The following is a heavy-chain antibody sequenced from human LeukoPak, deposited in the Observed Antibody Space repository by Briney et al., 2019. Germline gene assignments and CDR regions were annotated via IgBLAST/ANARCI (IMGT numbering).Heavy chain of an antibody. CDR1: GFTFCKHA. D-gene: IGHD3-3*01. Sequence: PGGSLRLPCAPSGFTFCKHAMSWVRQTPGKGLQWISVISGSGRTTEYADSVKGRFTISRDNSKNTLSLQMNSLRVEDTAIYYCAKNRLSGLLSPFDYWGQGTLVTVSS. CDR3: AKNRLSGLLSPFDY. CDR2: ISGSGRTT. J-gene: IGHJ4*02. V-gene: IGHV3-23*01.